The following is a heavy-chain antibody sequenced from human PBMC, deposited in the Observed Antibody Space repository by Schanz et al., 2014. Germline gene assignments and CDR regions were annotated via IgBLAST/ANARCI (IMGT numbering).Heavy chain of an antibody. D-gene: IGHD3-3*01. CDR1: GYTFTSYY. V-gene: IGHV1-46*01. CDR2: INPSGGST. J-gene: IGHJ4*02. Sequence: QVQLVQSGAEVKKPGASMKVSCKASGYTFTSYYMYWVRQAPGQGLEWMGVINPSGGSTIYAQKFQGRVTMTRDTSTSTVYMELSSLRSEDTAVYYCARGTRVRTTDFWSGLYYFDYWGQGTLVTVSS. CDR3: ARGTRVRTTDFWSGLYYFDY.